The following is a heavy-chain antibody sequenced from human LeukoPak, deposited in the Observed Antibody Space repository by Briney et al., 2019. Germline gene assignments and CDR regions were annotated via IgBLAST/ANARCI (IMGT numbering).Heavy chain of an antibody. Sequence: GASVKVSCKASGYTFPGYYMHWVRQAPGQGREWMGWINPNSGGTNYAQKFQGRVTMTRDTSISTAYMELSRLRSDDTAVYYCAREGYYYDSSGYDAFDIWGQGTMVTVSS. V-gene: IGHV1-2*02. CDR1: GYTFPGYY. J-gene: IGHJ3*02. D-gene: IGHD3-22*01. CDR3: AREGYYYDSSGYDAFDI. CDR2: INPNSGGT.